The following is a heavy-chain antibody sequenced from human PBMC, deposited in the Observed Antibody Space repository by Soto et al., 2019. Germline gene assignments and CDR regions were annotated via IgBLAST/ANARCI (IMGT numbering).Heavy chain of an antibody. J-gene: IGHJ4*02. CDR3: ARGYFDWSRYYFDS. CDR1: GGPMISYY. Sequence: SETLSLTCTVSGGPMISYYWSWIRQPPGRGLEWIGFIYYAGSTKYNPSLNSRVTISVDTSKNQFSLTVTSVTAADTAVYYCARGYFDWSRYYFDSGGQGTLFTVSS. V-gene: IGHV4-59*08. D-gene: IGHD3-9*01. CDR2: IYYAGST.